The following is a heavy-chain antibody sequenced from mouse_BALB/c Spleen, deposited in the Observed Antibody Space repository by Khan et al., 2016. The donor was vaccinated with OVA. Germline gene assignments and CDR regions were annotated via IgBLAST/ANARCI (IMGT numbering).Heavy chain of an antibody. D-gene: IGHD2-1*01. CDR2: ISSDGDYT. Sequence: EVQLVESGGALVKPGGSLKLSCAASGFTFSTYAMSWVRQTPEKRLEWVATISSDGDYTYYPDNVTGRFTISRENAKNTLYLQMSSLRSEDTAMYYCARSPDGNFAYWGQGTLVTVSA. CDR1: GFTFSTYA. J-gene: IGHJ3*01. CDR3: ARSPDGNFAY. V-gene: IGHV5-9-3*01.